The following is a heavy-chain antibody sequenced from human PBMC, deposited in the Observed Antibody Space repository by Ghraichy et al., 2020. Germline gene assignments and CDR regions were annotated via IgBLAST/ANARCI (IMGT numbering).Heavy chain of an antibody. D-gene: IGHD3-10*01. CDR3: ARRKRGFDY. CDR2: ISFSGTT. J-gene: IGHJ4*02. V-gene: IGHV4-39*01. Sequence: SETLSLTCTVTGGSISSNDYYWGWIRQPPGKGLEWIGTISFSGTTYYNPTLKSRVTLSVDTSKNQFSLKLISVIAADTAVYFCARRKRGFDYWGQGALVTVSS. CDR1: GGSISSNDYY.